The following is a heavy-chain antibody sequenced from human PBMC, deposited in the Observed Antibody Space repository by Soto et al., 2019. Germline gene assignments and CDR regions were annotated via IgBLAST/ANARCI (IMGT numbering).Heavy chain of an antibody. Sequence: QVQLVQSGAEVKKPGSSVKVSCKASGGTFSSYTISWVRQAPGQGLEWMGRIIPILGIANYAQKFQGRVTMTADKSTSTAYMELSSLRSEDTAVYYCARLRVGAIAPEDGYWGQGTLVTVSS. CDR2: IIPILGIA. V-gene: IGHV1-69*02. CDR1: GGTFSSYT. J-gene: IGHJ4*02. D-gene: IGHD1-26*01. CDR3: ARLRVGAIAPEDGY.